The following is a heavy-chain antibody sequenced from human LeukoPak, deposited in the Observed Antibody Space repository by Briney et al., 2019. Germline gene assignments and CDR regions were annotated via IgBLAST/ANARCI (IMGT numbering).Heavy chain of an antibody. J-gene: IGHJ4*02. CDR1: GGSVSNSLYY. CDR2: IYYSGST. D-gene: IGHD3-22*01. Sequence: SETLSLTCTVSGGSVSNSLYYWSWIRQPPGKGLEWIGYIYYSGSTNYNPSLKSRVTISVDTSKNQFSLKLSSVTAADTAVYYCARDRYYYDSSGYYFFDYWGQGTLVTVSS. CDR3: ARDRYYYDSSGYYFFDY. V-gene: IGHV4-61*01.